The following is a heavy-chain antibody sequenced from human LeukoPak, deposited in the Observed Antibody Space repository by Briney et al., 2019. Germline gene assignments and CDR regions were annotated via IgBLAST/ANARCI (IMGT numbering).Heavy chain of an antibody. V-gene: IGHV3-11*01. CDR3: SSGLSWNYGGPHQ. CDR1: GFTISEYY. CDR2: ISDTGRTM. J-gene: IGHJ4*02. D-gene: IGHD1-7*01. Sequence: GGSLRLSCEASGFTISEYYISWIRQPPGRGLESISYISDTGRTMYYADSVRGRFTISRDTAKNSVSLQMNSLTADDTAVYYCSSGLSWNYGGPHQWGQGNLIIVS.